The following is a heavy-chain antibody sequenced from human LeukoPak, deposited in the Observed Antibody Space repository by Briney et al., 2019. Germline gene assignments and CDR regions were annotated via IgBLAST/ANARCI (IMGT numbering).Heavy chain of an antibody. J-gene: IGHJ3*02. CDR2: IIPIFGTA. CDR3: AKPLIAVAGTSAFDI. Sequence: SVKVSCKASGYTFTSYGISWVRQAPGQGLEWVGRIIPIFGTANYAQKFQGRVTITTDESTSTAYMELSSLRSEDTAVYYCAKPLIAVAGTSAFDIWGQETMVTVSS. CDR1: GYTFTSYG. V-gene: IGHV1-69*05. D-gene: IGHD6-19*01.